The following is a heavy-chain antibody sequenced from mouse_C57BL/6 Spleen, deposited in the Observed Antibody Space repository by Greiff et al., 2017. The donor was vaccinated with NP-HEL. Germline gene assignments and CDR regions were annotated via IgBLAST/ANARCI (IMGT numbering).Heavy chain of an antibody. CDR1: GYAFSSSW. CDR3: ARWDSSGYVDY. CDR2: IYPGDGDT. D-gene: IGHD3-2*02. J-gene: IGHJ2*01. Sequence: QVQLQQSGPELVKPGASVKISCKASGYAFSSSWMNWVKQRPGKGLEWIGRIYPGDGDTNYNGKFKGKATLTADKSSSTAYMQLSSLTSEDSAVYFCARWDSSGYVDYWGQGTTLTVSS. V-gene: IGHV1-82*01.